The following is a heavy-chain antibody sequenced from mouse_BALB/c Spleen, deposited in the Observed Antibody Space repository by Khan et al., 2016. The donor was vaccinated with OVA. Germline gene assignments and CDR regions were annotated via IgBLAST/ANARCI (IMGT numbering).Heavy chain of an antibody. V-gene: IGHV5-17*02. CDR3: ATSFFYGYYLDY. CDR2: LSGDSHTI. J-gene: IGHJ2*01. CDR1: GFTFSSYG. D-gene: IGHD1-1*01. Sequence: EVELVESGGGLVQPGGSRKLSCAASGFTFSSYGMHWVRQAPEKGLVWVAFLSGDSHTIYYADTVKGRFTISRDTPKNTLFLQMTSLMSEDTARYYCATSFFYGYYLDYWGPGTTLTVSS.